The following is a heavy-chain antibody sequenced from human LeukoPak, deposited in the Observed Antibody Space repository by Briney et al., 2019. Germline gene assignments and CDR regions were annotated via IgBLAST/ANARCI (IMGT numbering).Heavy chain of an antibody. J-gene: IGHJ4*02. D-gene: IGHD3-22*01. CDR2: ISVYNGNT. V-gene: IGHV1-18*01. CDR1: GYTFTSYG. CDR3: ARASYDPYYDTSGYFDH. Sequence: GASVKVSCKASGYTFTSYGITWVRQAPGQGLEWMGWISVYNGNTNYDQKLQGRITMTSDTPTSTAYMELRSLSSDDTAVYYCARASYDPYYDTSGYFDHWGQGTQVTVSS.